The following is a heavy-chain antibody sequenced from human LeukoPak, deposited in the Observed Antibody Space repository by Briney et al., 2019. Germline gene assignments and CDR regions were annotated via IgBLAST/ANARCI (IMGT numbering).Heavy chain of an antibody. CDR3: AKMGGGWYFFDY. D-gene: IGHD6-19*01. CDR1: GFTFSRYA. Sequence: PGGSLRLSCVASGFTFSRYAMSWVRQAPGKGLEWVPAISGSGSSQWYADSVKGRFFISRDNSKNTLHLQMNSLRAEDTAIYYCAKMGGGWYFFDYWGQGNLVTVSS. V-gene: IGHV3-23*01. CDR2: ISGSGSSQ. J-gene: IGHJ4*02.